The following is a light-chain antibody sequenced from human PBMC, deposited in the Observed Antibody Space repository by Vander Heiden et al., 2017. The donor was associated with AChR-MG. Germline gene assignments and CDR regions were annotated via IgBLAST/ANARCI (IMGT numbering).Light chain of an antibody. V-gene: IGKV3-15*01. CDR3: QQYNNWPPRLT. CDR2: GAS. J-gene: IGKJ3*01. CDR1: QSVGSN. Sequence: EILMTQPPATLSVSPGEGATLSCRASQSVGSNLAWYQQKPGQAPRLLIYGASTRATGIPARFSGSGSGTEFTLTISSLQSEDFAVYYCQQYNNWPPRLTFGPGTKVDIK.